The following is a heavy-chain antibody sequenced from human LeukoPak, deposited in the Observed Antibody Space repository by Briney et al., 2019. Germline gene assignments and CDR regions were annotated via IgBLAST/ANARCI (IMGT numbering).Heavy chain of an antibody. Sequence: PGGSLRLSCAASGFTFSSYWMSWVRQAPGKGLEWVANIKQDGSEKYYVDSVKGRFTISRDNAKNSLYLQMNSLRAEDTAVYYCARVGTLDSSGYYDDAFDIWGQGTMVTVSS. CDR1: GFTFSSYW. J-gene: IGHJ3*02. CDR3: ARVGTLDSSGYYDDAFDI. D-gene: IGHD3-22*01. CDR2: IKQDGSEK. V-gene: IGHV3-7*01.